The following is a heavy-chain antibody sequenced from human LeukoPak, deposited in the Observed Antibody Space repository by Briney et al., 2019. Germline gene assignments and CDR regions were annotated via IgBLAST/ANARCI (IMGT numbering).Heavy chain of an antibody. CDR3: AVATIETYYYYYGMDV. D-gene: IGHD5-12*01. CDR2: IIPILGIA. J-gene: IGHJ6*02. Sequence: ASVKVSCKASGGTFSSYAISWVRQAPGQGLEWMGGIIPILGIANYAQKFQGGVTITADKSTSTAYMELSSLRSEDTAVYYCAVATIETYYYYYGMDVWGQGTTVTVSS. V-gene: IGHV1-69*10. CDR1: GGTFSSYA.